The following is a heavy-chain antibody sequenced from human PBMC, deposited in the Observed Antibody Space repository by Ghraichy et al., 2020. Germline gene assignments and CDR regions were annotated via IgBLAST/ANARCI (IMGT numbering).Heavy chain of an antibody. D-gene: IGHD6-13*01. CDR2: INHSGST. CDR1: GGSFSGYY. V-gene: IGHV4-34*01. J-gene: IGHJ5*02. CDR3: ACWKPPPTTGIAAAGRDPEKDHGFDP. Sequence: SETLSLTCAVYGGSFSGYYWSWIRQPPGKGLEWIGEINHSGSTNYNPSLKSRVTISVDTSKNQFSLKLSSVTAADTAVYYCACWKPPPTTGIAAAGRDPEKDHGFDPWGQGTLVTVSS.